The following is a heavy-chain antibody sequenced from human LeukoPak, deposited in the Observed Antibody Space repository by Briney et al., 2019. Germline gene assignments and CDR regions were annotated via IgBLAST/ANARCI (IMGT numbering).Heavy chain of an antibody. CDR3: ARYGVVVPAAMFDY. D-gene: IGHD2-2*01. CDR2: INPNSGGT. Sequence: ASVKVSCKASGYTFTGYYMHWVRQAPGQGLEWMGWINPNSGGTNYAQKFQGRVTMTRDTSISTAYMELSRLRSDDTAVYYCARYGVVVPAAMFDYWGQGTLVTVSS. J-gene: IGHJ4*02. CDR1: GYTFTGYY. V-gene: IGHV1-2*02.